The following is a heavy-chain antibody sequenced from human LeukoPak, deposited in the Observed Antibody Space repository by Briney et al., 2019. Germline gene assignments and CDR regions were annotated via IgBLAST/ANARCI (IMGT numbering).Heavy chain of an antibody. CDR2: ISSTNTYI. Sequence: GGSLRLSCAASGFTFNTYSMHWVRQAPGKGLEWVSSISSTNTYIYYADSVKGRFTISRDNAKNSLYLQMSSLRAEDTAVYYCARDDERDYTNLVGATLDYWGRGTPVTVSS. CDR3: ARDDERDYTNLVGATLDY. V-gene: IGHV3-21*01. D-gene: IGHD1-26*01. CDR1: GFTFNTYS. J-gene: IGHJ4*02.